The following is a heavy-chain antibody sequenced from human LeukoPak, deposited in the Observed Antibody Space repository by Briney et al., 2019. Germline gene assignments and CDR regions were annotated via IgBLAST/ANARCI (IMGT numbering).Heavy chain of an antibody. CDR2: IYYSGST. CDR3: ATIRDGYYYGMDV. V-gene: IGHV4-31*03. D-gene: IGHD5-24*01. Sequence: TLSLTCTVSGGSISSGGFYWSWIRQHPGKGLEWIGYIYYSGSTYYNPSLRSRVTISVDTSKNQFSLKLSSVTATDTAVYYCATIRDGYYYGMDVWGKGTTVTVSS. CDR1: GGSISSGGFY. J-gene: IGHJ6*04.